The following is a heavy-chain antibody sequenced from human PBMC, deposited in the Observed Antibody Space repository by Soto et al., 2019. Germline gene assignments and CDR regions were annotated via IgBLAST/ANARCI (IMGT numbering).Heavy chain of an antibody. V-gene: IGHV3-43*02. J-gene: IGHJ4*02. CDR2: ISGDGGST. CDR3: AKDGDSSSWLDY. D-gene: IGHD6-13*01. Sequence: GGSLRLSCAASGFTFDDYAMHWVRQAPGKGLEWISLISGDGGSTYYADSVKDRFTISRDNSKNSLYLQMNSLRTEDTAVYYCAKDGDSSSWLDYWGQGTLVTVSS. CDR1: GFTFDDYA.